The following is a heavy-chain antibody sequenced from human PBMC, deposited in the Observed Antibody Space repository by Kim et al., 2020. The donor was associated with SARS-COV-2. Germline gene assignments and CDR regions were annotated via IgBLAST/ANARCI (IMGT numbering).Heavy chain of an antibody. J-gene: IGHJ4*02. CDR3: AKDDYYDSSGYYSNFDY. V-gene: IGHV3-30*02. D-gene: IGHD3-22*01. Sequence: KGRFPVSRENSKNTLYLQMNSLRAEDTAVYYCAKDDYYDSSGYYSNFDYWGQGTLVTVSS.